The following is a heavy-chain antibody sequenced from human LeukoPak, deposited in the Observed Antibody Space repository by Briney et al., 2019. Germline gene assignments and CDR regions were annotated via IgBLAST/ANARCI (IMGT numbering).Heavy chain of an antibody. Sequence: PSETLSLTCTVSGGSISSYYWSWIRQPPGKGLEWIGYIYYSGSTNYNPSLKSRVTKSVDTSKNQFSLKLSPVTAADTAVYYCATLGSVAGRYWYFDLWGRGTLVTVSS. CDR3: ATLGSVAGRYWYFDL. CDR1: GGSISSYY. CDR2: IYYSGST. J-gene: IGHJ2*01. V-gene: IGHV4-59*01. D-gene: IGHD6-19*01.